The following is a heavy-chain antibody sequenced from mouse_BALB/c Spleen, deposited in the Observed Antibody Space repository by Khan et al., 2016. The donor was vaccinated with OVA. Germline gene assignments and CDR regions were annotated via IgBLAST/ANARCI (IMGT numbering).Heavy chain of an antibody. CDR1: GYTFTSYT. CDR2: INPSNGYT. CDR3: VRDGAYHRNDGWFAY. Sequence: QVQLQQSGAELARPGASVKMSCKASGYTFTSYTIHWIKLRPGQGLEWIGYINPSNGYTNYNQKFRDKATLTADKSSTTAYMQLSSLTSDDSAVYNSVRDGAYHRNDGWFAYWGQGTLVTVSA. J-gene: IGHJ3*01. D-gene: IGHD2-14*01. V-gene: IGHV1-4*01.